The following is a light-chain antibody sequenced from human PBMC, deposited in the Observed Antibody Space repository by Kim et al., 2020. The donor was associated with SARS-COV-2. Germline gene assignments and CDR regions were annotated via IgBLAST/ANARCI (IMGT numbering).Light chain of an antibody. J-gene: IGKJ2*01. CDR3: QQYYSTPYT. CDR1: QSVLYSSNNKNY. Sequence: DIVMTQSPDSLAVSLGERATINCKSSQSVLYSSNNKNYLAWSQQKPGQPPKLLIYWASTRESGVPDRFSGSGSGTDFTLTISSLQAEDVAVYYCQQYYSTPYTFGQGTKLEI. V-gene: IGKV4-1*01. CDR2: WAS.